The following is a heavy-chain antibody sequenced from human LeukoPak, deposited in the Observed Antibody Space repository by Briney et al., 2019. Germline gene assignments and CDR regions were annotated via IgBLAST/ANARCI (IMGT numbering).Heavy chain of an antibody. Sequence: GGSLRLSCAASGFTFSSYSMNWVRQAPGKGLEWVSSISSSSSYIYYADSVKGRFTISRDNAKNSLYLQTNSLRAEDTAVYYCARDQGAVAGRNYWGQGTLVTVSS. CDR2: ISSSSSYI. D-gene: IGHD6-19*01. CDR3: ARDQGAVAGRNY. J-gene: IGHJ4*02. V-gene: IGHV3-21*01. CDR1: GFTFSSYS.